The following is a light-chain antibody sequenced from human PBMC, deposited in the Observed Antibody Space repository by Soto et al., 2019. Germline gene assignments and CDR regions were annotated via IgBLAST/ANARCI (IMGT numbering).Light chain of an antibody. J-gene: IGKJ2*01. V-gene: IGKV3-20*01. CDR3: QQYGSSPLYT. CDR1: QSVSNSY. Sequence: EIVLTQSPGTLSLSPGGRATLSCRASQSVSNSYLAWYQQKPGQAPRLLIYGASGRATGIPDRFSGSGSGTDFTLTISRLEPEYFAVYYCQQYGSSPLYTFGQGTKLEIK. CDR2: GAS.